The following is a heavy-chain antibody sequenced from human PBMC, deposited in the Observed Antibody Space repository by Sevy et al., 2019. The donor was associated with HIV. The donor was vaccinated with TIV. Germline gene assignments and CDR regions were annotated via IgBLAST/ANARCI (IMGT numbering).Heavy chain of an antibody. V-gene: IGHV3-48*02. Sequence: GGSLRLSCAASGFTFSSYSMNWVRQAPGKGLEWVSYISSSSSTIYYADSVKGRFTISRDNAKNSLYLQMNSLRDEDTAVYYCARDNYYYDSSGYYPEVEYFDYSGQGTLVTVSS. CDR1: GFTFSSYS. J-gene: IGHJ4*02. CDR2: ISSSSSTI. CDR3: ARDNYYYDSSGYYPEVEYFDY. D-gene: IGHD3-22*01.